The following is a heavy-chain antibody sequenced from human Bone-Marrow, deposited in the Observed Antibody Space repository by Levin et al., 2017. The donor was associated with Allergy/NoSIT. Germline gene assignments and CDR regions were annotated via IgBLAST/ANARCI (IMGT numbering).Heavy chain of an antibody. J-gene: IGHJ4*02. CDR1: GFTVSRNY. CDR2: IYSDGST. Sequence: GGSLRLSCAASGFTVSRNYMNWVRQAPGKGLEWVSLIYSDGSTHYADSVRGRFTISRDNSKNTLFLQMTSLRVHDTAVYYCASNADFGYWGQGTLVTVSS. V-gene: IGHV3-53*01. CDR3: ASNADFGY.